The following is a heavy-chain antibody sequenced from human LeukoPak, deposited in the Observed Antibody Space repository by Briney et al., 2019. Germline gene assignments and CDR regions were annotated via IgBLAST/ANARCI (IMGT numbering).Heavy chain of an antibody. CDR1: GFTVSSNY. Sequence: PGGSLRLSCAASGFTVSSNYMSWVRQAPGKGLEWVSVIYSGGSTYYADSVKGRFTISRDNSKNTPYLQMNSLRAEDTAVYYCAREEVRTYYYDSSGYGPGYYYNGMDVWGKGTTVTVSS. J-gene: IGHJ6*04. V-gene: IGHV3-66*01. CDR3: AREEVRTYYYDSSGYGPGYYYNGMDV. CDR2: IYSGGST. D-gene: IGHD3-22*01.